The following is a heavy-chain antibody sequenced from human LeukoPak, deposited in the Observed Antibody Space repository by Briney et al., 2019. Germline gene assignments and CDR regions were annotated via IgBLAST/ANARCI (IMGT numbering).Heavy chain of an antibody. D-gene: IGHD3-9*01. CDR1: GGSISSYY. CDR3: ARSGDWFLTGYPMYYGMDV. Sequence: SETLSLTRTVSGGSISSYYWSWIRQPPGKGLEWIGYIYYSGSTNYNPSLKSRVTISVDTSKNQFSLKLSSVTAADTAVYYCARSGDWFLTGYPMYYGMDVWGQGTTVTVSS. CDR2: IYYSGST. V-gene: IGHV4-59*01. J-gene: IGHJ6*02.